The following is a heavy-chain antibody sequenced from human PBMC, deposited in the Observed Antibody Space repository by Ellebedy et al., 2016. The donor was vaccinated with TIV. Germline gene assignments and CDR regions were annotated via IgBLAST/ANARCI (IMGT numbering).Heavy chain of an antibody. Sequence: ASVKVSCKASGYTFTDYYMHWVRQAPRQGLEWMGWINPNSGGTNYAQKFQGRVTMTEDTSTDTAYMELSSLRSEDTAVYYCATGAIWGQGTTVTVSS. J-gene: IGHJ6*02. V-gene: IGHV1-2*02. CDR1: GYTFTDYY. CDR2: INPNSGGT. CDR3: ATGAI.